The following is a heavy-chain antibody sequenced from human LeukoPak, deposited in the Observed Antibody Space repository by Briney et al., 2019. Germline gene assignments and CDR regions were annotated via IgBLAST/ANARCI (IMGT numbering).Heavy chain of an antibody. CDR3: IRDFRSADL. J-gene: IGHJ5*02. CDR1: GFTFSNYW. Sequence: GGSLRLSCVASGFTFSNYWMHWVRQPPGKGLVWVSRIYVDGRTTNYADSVKGRFTISRDDAKNTVYLEMNSLSVEDTATYYCIRDFRSADLWGQGTLVTVTS. V-gene: IGHV3-74*01. CDR2: IYVDGRTT.